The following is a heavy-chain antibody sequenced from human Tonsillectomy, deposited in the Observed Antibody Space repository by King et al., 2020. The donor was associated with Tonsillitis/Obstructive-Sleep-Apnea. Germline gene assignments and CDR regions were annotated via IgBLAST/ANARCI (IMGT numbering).Heavy chain of an antibody. J-gene: IGHJ4*02. D-gene: IGHD3-10*01. CDR1: GYTFTGYG. CDR3: ARRTMVQGVHYEYFDY. Sequence: QLVQSGAEVKKPGASVKVSCKASGYTFTGYGISWVRQAPGQGLEWMGWISAYNGNTNYAQKFQDRVTMTTDTSTSTAYMEVRSLRSDDTAVYYCARRTMVQGVHYEYFDYWGQGTLVTVSS. CDR2: ISAYNGNT. V-gene: IGHV1-18*01.